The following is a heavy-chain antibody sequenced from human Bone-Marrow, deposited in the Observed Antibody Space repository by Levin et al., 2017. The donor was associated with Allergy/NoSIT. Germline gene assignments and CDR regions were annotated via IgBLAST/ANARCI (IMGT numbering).Heavy chain of an antibody. CDR2: IYHSGST. V-gene: IGHV4-38-2*02. D-gene: IGHD2-2*01. J-gene: IGHJ6*02. CDR1: GYSISSGYY. CDR3: ARDTGDPAVNYYYYGMDV. Sequence: SETLSLTCAVSGYSISSGYYWGWIRQPPGKGLEWIGSIYHSGSTYYNPSLKSRVTISVDTSKNQFSLKLSSVTAADTAVYYCARDTGDPAVNYYYYGMDVWGQGTTVTVSS.